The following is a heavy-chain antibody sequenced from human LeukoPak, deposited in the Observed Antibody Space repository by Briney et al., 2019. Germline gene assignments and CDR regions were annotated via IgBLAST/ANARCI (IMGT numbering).Heavy chain of an antibody. Sequence: GGSLRLSCSASGFTFSNYAIHWVRQAPGKGLEWVTVISSDGTNTYYADSVRGRFTISRDNSRDTLYLQMNSLRAEDTAVYYCGRDRTGSYYRDPDCWGQGTLVTVSS. D-gene: IGHD3-10*01. CDR1: GFTFSNYA. V-gene: IGHV3-30*04. CDR2: ISSDGTNT. J-gene: IGHJ4*02. CDR3: GRDRTGSYYRDPDC.